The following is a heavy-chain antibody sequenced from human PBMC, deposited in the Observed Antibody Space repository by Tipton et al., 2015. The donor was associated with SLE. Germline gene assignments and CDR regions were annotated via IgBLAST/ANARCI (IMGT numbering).Heavy chain of an antibody. CDR3: ARGAKERITLVRVRPYYFDY. CDR1: GGSFSGYS. D-gene: IGHD3-10*01. J-gene: IGHJ4*03. V-gene: IGHV4-34*01. CDR2: SNPSGNT. Sequence: TLSLTCAVFGGSFSGYSWSWIRQPPGKGLEWVGESNPSGNTNYNPSPKSRVTISVDTSKNQLSLKLTSVPAADTAVYYCARGAKERITLVRVRPYYFDYRGQGSLVTVSS.